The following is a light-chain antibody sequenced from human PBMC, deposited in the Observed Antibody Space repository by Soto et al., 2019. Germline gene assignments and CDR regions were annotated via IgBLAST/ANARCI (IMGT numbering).Light chain of an antibody. J-gene: IGKJ4*01. V-gene: IGKV3-15*01. Sequence: IVLSQHPDALAVSPVEGPARSCRASQSVSSNLAWYQQQPGQAPRLLIYGASTRATGFPARFSGSGSGTEFTLTISSLQSEDFAVYYCQQYNNRPLTFGGGTKVDIK. CDR1: QSVSSN. CDR2: GAS. CDR3: QQYNNRPLT.